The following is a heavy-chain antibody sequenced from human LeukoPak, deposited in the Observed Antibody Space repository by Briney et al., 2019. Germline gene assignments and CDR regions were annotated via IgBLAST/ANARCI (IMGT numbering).Heavy chain of an antibody. CDR2: IKPDESEK. D-gene: IGHD3-3*01. Sequence: TGGSLRLSCAASGFTFSNYWMTWVRQAPGKGLEWVANIKPDESEKYYVDSVRGRFTISRDNTMNSLYLQMSSLRAEDTAVYYCATDRGWRTSGYYLYYFEYWGQGTLVTYSS. CDR3: ATDRGWRTSGYYLYYFEY. CDR1: GFTFSNYW. J-gene: IGHJ4*02. V-gene: IGHV3-7*01.